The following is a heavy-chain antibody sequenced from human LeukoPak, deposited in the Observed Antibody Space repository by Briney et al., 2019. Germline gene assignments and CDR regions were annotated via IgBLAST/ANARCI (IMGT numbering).Heavy chain of an antibody. V-gene: IGHV3-21*01. CDR2: IRSSGSYI. CDR3: ARDVQIDC. J-gene: IGHJ4*02. Sequence: GGSLRLSCVGSGFTVSSSFMSWVRQAPGKGLEWVSSIRSSGSYIFYADSVKGRFTISRDNAENSLYLQMNSLRAEDTAVYYCARDVQIDCWGQGTLVTVS. CDR1: GFTVSSSF.